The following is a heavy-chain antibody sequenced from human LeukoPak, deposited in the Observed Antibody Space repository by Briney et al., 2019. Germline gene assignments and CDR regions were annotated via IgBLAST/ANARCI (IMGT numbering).Heavy chain of an antibody. J-gene: IGHJ4*02. V-gene: IGHV3-74*01. CDR1: GLTFSSYW. CDR2: INTDGSST. CDR3: AKTVFYYYDSSGLHY. Sequence: GGSLRLSCAASGLTFSSYWMHWVRQVPGKGPVWVSHINTDGSSTTYADSVKGRFTISRDNAKNSLYLQMNSLRAEDTALYYCAKTVFYYYDSSGLHYWGQGTLVTVSS. D-gene: IGHD3-22*01.